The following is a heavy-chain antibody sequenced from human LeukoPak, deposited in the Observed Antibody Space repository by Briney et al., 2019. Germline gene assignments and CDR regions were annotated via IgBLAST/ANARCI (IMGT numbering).Heavy chain of an antibody. V-gene: IGHV1-69*05. D-gene: IGHD3-16*02. Sequence: SVKVSCKASRGTFSSYAISWVRQAPGQGLEWMGRIIPIFGTANYAQKFQGRVTITTEESTSTAYMELSSLRYQDTAVYYCASPNEYDYVWGSYRFDYWGQGTLVTVSS. CDR2: IIPIFGTA. CDR1: RGTFSSYA. J-gene: IGHJ4*02. CDR3: ASPNEYDYVWGSYRFDY.